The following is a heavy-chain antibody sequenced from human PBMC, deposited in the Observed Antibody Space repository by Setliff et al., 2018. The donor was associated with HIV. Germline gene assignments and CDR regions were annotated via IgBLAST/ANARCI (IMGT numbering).Heavy chain of an antibody. J-gene: IGHJ5*01. V-gene: IGHV4-34*01. CDR3: ARVRLELRQYWFDS. D-gene: IGHD1-7*01. Sequence: SETLSLTCAVYGGSFSDYYWSWIRQPPGKGLEWIGEINHSGSTNYNPSLKRRVTISVDTSTNQFSLKLNSVTAADTAVYYCARVRLELRQYWFDSWGQGSQVTVSS. CDR1: GGSFSDYY. CDR2: INHSGST.